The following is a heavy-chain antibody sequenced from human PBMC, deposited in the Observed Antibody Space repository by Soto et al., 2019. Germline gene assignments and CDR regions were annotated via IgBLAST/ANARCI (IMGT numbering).Heavy chain of an antibody. V-gene: IGHV1-18*01. J-gene: IGHJ4*02. CDR2: VNTYNGNP. Sequence: QVQLVQSGVEVKKPGASVKVSCKASGYTFTDYAISWVRQAPGRGLEWMGWVNTYNGNPNYAQIFQGRVTMTTDTSTDTGYMELGSLKSDDSAVYYFARDSPYSTSWPRFDSWGQGTLVNVSS. CDR1: GYTFTDYA. CDR3: ARDSPYSTSWPRFDS. D-gene: IGHD6-13*01.